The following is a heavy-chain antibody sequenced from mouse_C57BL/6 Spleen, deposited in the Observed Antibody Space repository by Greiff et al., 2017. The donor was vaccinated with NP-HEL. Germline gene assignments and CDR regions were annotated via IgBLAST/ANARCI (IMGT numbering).Heavy chain of an antibody. J-gene: IGHJ3*01. D-gene: IGHD1-1*01. CDR1: GYTFTSYG. CDR3: ARSGSSDDWFAY. Sequence: QVQLQQSGAELARPGASVKLSCKASGYTFTSYGISWVKQRPGQGLEWIGEIYPRSGSTYYNEKFKGKATLTADKSSSTAYMQLRSLTSEDSAVYFCARSGSSDDWFAYWGQGTLVTVSA. V-gene: IGHV1-81*01. CDR2: IYPRSGST.